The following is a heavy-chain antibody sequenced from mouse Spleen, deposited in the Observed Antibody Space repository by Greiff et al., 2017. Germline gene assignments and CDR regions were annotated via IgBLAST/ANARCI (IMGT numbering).Heavy chain of an antibody. CDR3: ATYYGNYD. CDR1: GYSITSGYY. Sequence: VQLKESGPGLVKPSQSLSLTCSVTGYSITSGYYWNWIRQFPGNKLEWMGYISYDGSNNYNPSLKNRISITRDTSKNQFFLKLNSVTTEDTATYYCATYYGNYDWGQGTLVTVSA. V-gene: IGHV3-6*01. D-gene: IGHD2-10*01. J-gene: IGHJ3*01. CDR2: ISYDGSN.